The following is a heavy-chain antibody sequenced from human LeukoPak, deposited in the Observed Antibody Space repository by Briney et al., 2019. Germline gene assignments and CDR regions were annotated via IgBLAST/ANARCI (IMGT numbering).Heavy chain of an antibody. V-gene: IGHV4-59*02. Sequence: SETLSLTCTVSGGSVSSYYWSWIRQPPGKGLEWIGYIYYSGNTNYNPSLKSRVTTSVDTSKNQFSLKLSSVTAADTAVYYCARDPALLSSGWYFDLWGRGTLVTVSS. CDR3: ARDPALLSSGWYFDL. CDR2: IYYSGNT. J-gene: IGHJ2*01. D-gene: IGHD2-15*01. CDR1: GGSVSSYY.